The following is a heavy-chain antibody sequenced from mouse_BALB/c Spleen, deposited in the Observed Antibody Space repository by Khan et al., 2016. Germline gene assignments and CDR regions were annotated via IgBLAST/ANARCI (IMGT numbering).Heavy chain of an antibody. CDR1: GFDFSRYW. CDR3: ARWSSSSYAMDY. J-gene: IGHJ4*01. CDR2: INPDSGTT. D-gene: IGHD1-1*01. Sequence: EVQLLESGGGLVQPGGSLKVSCAASGFDFSRYWMSWVRQAPGKGLEWIGEINPDSGTTNYTPSLKDKFIISRDNAKNKLYLQLSKVRSEDTALYYCARWSSSSYAMDYWGQGTSVTVSS. V-gene: IGHV4-1*02.